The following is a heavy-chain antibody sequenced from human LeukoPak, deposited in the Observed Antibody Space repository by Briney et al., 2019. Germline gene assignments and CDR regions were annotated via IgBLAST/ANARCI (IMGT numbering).Heavy chain of an antibody. CDR3: TREARAGNWFDP. V-gene: IGHV1-2*02. CDR1: GYTFSDYY. Sequence: ASVKVSRKASGYTFSDYYIHWVRQAPGQGLEWMGWINPDSGGTNYAQKFQGRVTMTRDTSLTTVYMELSRLRSDDTAVFYCTREARAGNWFDPWGQGTRVSVSS. D-gene: IGHD5-12*01. J-gene: IGHJ5*02. CDR2: INPDSGGT.